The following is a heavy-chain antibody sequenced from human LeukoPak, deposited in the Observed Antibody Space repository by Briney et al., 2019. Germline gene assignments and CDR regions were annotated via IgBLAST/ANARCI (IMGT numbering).Heavy chain of an antibody. J-gene: IGHJ4*02. CDR3: ARXLWWTDY. Sequence: XWIXSXXFXXXTXYNPXLXSRVTISIDTSKNQFSLNLSSVXAADTXVYXCARXLWWTDYWGQGTLVTVSS. D-gene: IGHD4/OR15-4a*01. CDR2: XXFXXXT. V-gene: IGHV4-59*01.